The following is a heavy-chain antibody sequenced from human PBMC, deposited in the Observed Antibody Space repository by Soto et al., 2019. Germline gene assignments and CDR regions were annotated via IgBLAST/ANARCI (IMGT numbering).Heavy chain of an antibody. CDR3: ARIGWDYGVGWFDP. Sequence: NPSETLSLTCTVSGGSISSSSYYWGWIRQPPGKGLEWIGSIYYSGSTYYNPSLKSRVTISVDTSKNQFSLKLSSVTAADTAVYYCARIGWDYGVGWFDPWGQGTLVTVSS. J-gene: IGHJ5*02. CDR2: IYYSGST. D-gene: IGHD4-17*01. CDR1: GGSISSSSYY. V-gene: IGHV4-39*01.